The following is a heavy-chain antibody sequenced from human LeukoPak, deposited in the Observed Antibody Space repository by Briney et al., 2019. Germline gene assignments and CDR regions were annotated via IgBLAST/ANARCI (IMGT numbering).Heavy chain of an antibody. V-gene: IGHV7-4-1*02. CDR1: GYTFTGYY. Sequence: ASVKVSCKASGYTFTGYYIHWVRQAPGQGLEWMGWINTNTGKPTYARGLTGRFVFSLDTSVSTAYLQISSLKAEDTAVYWCARTSVAAYLDYWGQGTLVTVSS. CDR2: INTNTGKP. D-gene: IGHD6-19*01. CDR3: ARTSVAAYLDY. J-gene: IGHJ4*02.